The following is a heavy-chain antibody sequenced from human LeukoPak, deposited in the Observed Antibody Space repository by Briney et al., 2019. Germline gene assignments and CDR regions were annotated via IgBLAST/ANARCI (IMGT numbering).Heavy chain of an antibody. D-gene: IGHD2-15*01. CDR2: ISGSGGST. Sequence: GGSLRLSCAASGFTFSSYAMSWVRQAPGKGLEWVSAISGSGGSTYYADSVKGRFTISRDNAKNSLYLQMTSLRAEDTAVYYCARDGSKSCSGGSCYLNWFDPWGQGTLVTVSS. V-gene: IGHV3-23*01. CDR3: ARDGSKSCSGGSCYLNWFDP. CDR1: GFTFSSYA. J-gene: IGHJ5*02.